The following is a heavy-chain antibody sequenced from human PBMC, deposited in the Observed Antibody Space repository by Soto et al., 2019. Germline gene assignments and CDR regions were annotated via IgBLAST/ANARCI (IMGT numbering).Heavy chain of an antibody. J-gene: IGHJ6*02. CDR3: AKVRIQLWRDYYGMDV. CDR2: ISWDGGST. D-gene: IGHD5-18*01. Sequence: GGSLRLSCAASGFTVDDYTMHWVRQAPGKGLEWVSLISWDGGSTYYADSVKGRFTISRDNSKNSLYLQMNSLRTEDTAYYYCAKVRIQLWRDYYGMDVWGQGTTVTVSS. V-gene: IGHV3-43*01. CDR1: GFTVDDYT.